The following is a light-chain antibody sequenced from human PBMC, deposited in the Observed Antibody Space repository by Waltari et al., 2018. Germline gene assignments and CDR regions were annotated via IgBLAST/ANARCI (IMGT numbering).Light chain of an antibody. Sequence: DIQMTQSPSSLSASVGDRVTITCRASQTISRYLNWYQQKLGKAPNLLIYAASSLQRGVPSRFSGSGSGRDFTLIITSLQPEDFATYYCQQSYSFTRTFGQGTKVEIK. J-gene: IGKJ1*01. V-gene: IGKV1-39*01. CDR2: AAS. CDR1: QTISRY. CDR3: QQSYSFTRT.